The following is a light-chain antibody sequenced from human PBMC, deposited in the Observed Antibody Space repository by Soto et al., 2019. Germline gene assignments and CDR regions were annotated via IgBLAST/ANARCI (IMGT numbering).Light chain of an antibody. Sequence: EIVMTQSPVTLSLSPGDTATLSCRASQSITSNLAWYQQKPGQPPRLLIYGASTRDTGIPARFSGSGSGTDFTLIISSLQSEDFAVYYCQQYSIWVTFGGGTQLEIE. CDR1: QSITSN. CDR3: QQYSIWVT. CDR2: GAS. V-gene: IGKV3-15*01. J-gene: IGKJ4*01.